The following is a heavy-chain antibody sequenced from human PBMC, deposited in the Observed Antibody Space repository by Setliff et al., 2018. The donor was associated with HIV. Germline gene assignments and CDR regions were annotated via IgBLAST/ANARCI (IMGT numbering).Heavy chain of an antibody. CDR2: IHYTGSN. CDR1: GGSVTSGGHY. J-gene: IGHJ5*01. CDR3: ARGGNSRAAWFDS. D-gene: IGHD5-12*01. Sequence: SETLFLTCTVSGGSVTSGGHYWSWVRQQPGKAPEWIGYIHYTGSNFYNPSLTDRLTISVDTSKNQFSLKLSYVTAADTAVYYCARGGNSRAAWFDSWGQGTLVTVSS. V-gene: IGHV4-31*02.